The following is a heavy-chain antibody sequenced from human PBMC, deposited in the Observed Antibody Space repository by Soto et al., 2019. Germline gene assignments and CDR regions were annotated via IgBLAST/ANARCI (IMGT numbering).Heavy chain of an antibody. CDR2: IYYSGST. CDR3: ARHHNLYGDYVGYFDY. J-gene: IGHJ4*02. Sequence: SETLSLTCTVSGGSIRSSSDYWGWIRQPPGKGLEWIGNIYYSGSTYYNPSLKSRVTISVDTSKNQFSLKLSSVTAADTAVYYCARHHNLYGDYVGYFDYWGQGTLVTVSS. V-gene: IGHV4-39*01. D-gene: IGHD4-17*01. CDR1: GGSIRSSSDY.